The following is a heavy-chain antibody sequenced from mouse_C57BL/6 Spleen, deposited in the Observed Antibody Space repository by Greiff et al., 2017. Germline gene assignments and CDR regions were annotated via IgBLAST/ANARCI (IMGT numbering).Heavy chain of an antibody. D-gene: IGHD1-1*01. Sequence: QVQLQQSGAELVRPGSSVKLSCKASGYTFTSYWMHWVKQRPIQGLEWIGNIDPSDSETHYNQKFKDKATLTVDKSSSTAYMQLSSLTSEDSAVYYCARSNGRGYFDYWGQGTTLTVSS. V-gene: IGHV1-52*01. J-gene: IGHJ2*01. CDR2: IDPSDSET. CDR3: ARSNGRGYFDY. CDR1: GYTFTSYW.